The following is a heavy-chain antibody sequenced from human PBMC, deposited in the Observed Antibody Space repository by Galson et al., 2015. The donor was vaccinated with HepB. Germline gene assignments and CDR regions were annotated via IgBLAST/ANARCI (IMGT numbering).Heavy chain of an antibody. J-gene: IGHJ5*02. CDR1: GGTFSSYA. Sequence: SVKVSCKASGGTFSSYAISWVRQAPGQGLEWMGGIIPIFGTANYAQKFQGRVTITADESTSTAYMELSSLRSEDTAVYYCARDPVGDGYNYGWFDPWGQGTLVTVSS. V-gene: IGHV1-69*13. CDR2: IIPIFGTA. D-gene: IGHD5-24*01. CDR3: ARDPVGDGYNYGWFDP.